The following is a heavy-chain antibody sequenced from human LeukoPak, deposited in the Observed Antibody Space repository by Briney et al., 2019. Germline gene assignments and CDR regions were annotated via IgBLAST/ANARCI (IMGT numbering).Heavy chain of an antibody. CDR1: GGSISSYY. CDR2: IYYSGST. J-gene: IGHJ4*02. CDR3: ARDKGEYYDSSGYLDY. Sequence: SETLSLTCTVSGGSISSYYWSWIRQPPGKGLEWIGYIYYSGSTNYNPSLKSRVTISVDTSKNQFSLKLSSVTAADTAVYYCARDKGEYYDSSGYLDYWGQGALVTVSS. D-gene: IGHD3-22*01. V-gene: IGHV4-59*01.